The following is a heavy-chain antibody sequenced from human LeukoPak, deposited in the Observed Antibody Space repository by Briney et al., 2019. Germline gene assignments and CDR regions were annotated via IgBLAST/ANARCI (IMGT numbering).Heavy chain of an antibody. J-gene: IGHJ4*02. Sequence: ASVKVSCKASGYTFTGYYLHWVRQAPGQGLEWMGWINPNSGGTNYAQKFQGRVTITRNTSISTAYMELSSLRSEDTAVYYCARGGSDTAMVNPFDYWGQGTLVTVSS. CDR1: GYTFTGYY. CDR2: INPNSGGT. D-gene: IGHD5-18*01. CDR3: ARGGSDTAMVNPFDY. V-gene: IGHV1-2*02.